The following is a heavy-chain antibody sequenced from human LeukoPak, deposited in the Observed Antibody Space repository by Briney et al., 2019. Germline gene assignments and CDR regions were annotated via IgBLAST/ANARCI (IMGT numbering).Heavy chain of an antibody. V-gene: IGHV3-53*01. D-gene: IGHD3-3*01. CDR1: GFTFRSFG. CDR2: IYSGGST. J-gene: IGHJ4*02. CDR3: ARGVLMGRFDS. Sequence: GGSLRLSCAASGFTFRSFGMSWVRQTPGKGLEWVSVIYSGGSTYYADSVKGRFTISRDNSKNTLYLQMNSLRAEDTAVYYCARGVLMGRFDSWGQGTLVTVSS.